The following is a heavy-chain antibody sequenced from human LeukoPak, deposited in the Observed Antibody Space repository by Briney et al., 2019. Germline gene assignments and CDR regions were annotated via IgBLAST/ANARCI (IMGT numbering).Heavy chain of an antibody. J-gene: IGHJ2*01. CDR3: AKAPGVFCSGGTCFSYWYFDL. D-gene: IGHD2-15*01. V-gene: IGHV3-30*02. CDR2: LRYNGGKK. CDR1: GFTFTNNF. Sequence: GGSLRLSCAASGFTFTNNFMSWVRQAPGKGLEWVAFLRYNGGKKYYADSVKGRFTISGDSSKNTLYLQMNSLRPEDTALYYCAKAPGVFCSGGTCFSYWYFDLWGRGTLVTVSS.